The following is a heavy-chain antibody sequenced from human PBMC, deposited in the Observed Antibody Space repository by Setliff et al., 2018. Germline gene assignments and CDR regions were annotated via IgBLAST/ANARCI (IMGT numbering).Heavy chain of an antibody. CDR1: GGSISDSY. CDR2: ILTTGST. V-gene: IGHV4-4*08. CDR3: ARFCGTSNCQRAPLFDY. D-gene: IGHD1-1*01. J-gene: IGHJ4*02. Sequence: PSETLSLTCGVSGGSISDSYWSWIRQPPGKGLEWIGHILTTGSTNYDPSLKSRIAISADTSRDRFSLRLTSVTAADTAIYYCARFCGTSNCQRAPLFDYWGQGILVTVSS.